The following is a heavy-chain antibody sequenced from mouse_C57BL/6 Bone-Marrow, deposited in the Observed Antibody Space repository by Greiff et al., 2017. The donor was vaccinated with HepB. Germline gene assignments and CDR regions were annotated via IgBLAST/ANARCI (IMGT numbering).Heavy chain of an antibody. J-gene: IGHJ3*01. CDR2: IYPRSGNT. CDR1: GYTFTSYG. V-gene: IGHV1-81*01. CDR3: ARAYYDYGTFAY. D-gene: IGHD2-4*01. Sequence: VQVVESGAELARPGASVKLSCKASGYTFTSYGMSWVKQRTGQGLEWIGEIYPRSGNTYYNEKFKDKATLTADKSSSTAYMELRSLTSEDSAVLFCARAYYDYGTFAYWGQGTLVTVSA.